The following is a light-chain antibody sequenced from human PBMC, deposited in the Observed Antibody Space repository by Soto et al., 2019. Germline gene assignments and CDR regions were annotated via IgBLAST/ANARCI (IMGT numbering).Light chain of an antibody. V-gene: IGKV3-20*01. CDR3: KHNGGHPRT. CDR2: GAS. Sequence: EIVLTQSPGTLSLSPGERVTLSCRASQSVISSYLAWYQQKPGQAPRLLIYGASSRATGIPDRFSGSGSGTDFPFTISRLELEDLAGNSCKHNGGHPRTFAKGTKGE. CDR1: QSVISSY. J-gene: IGKJ1*01.